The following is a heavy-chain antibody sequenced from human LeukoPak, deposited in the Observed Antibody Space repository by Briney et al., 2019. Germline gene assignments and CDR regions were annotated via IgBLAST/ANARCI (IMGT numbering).Heavy chain of an antibody. CDR1: GGSISSYC. D-gene: IGHD6-13*01. V-gene: IGHV4-59*01. J-gene: IGHJ5*02. Sequence: PSGTLSLTCTVSGGSISSYCWSWIRQPPGKGLEWIGYIYYSGSTNYNPSLKSRVTISADTSKNQFSLKLSSVTAADTAVYYCARDRGIAAAGRNWFDPWGQGTLVTVSS. CDR3: ARDRGIAAAGRNWFDP. CDR2: IYYSGST.